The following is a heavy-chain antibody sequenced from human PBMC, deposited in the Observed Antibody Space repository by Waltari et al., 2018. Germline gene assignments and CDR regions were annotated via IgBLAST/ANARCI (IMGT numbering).Heavy chain of an antibody. CDR3: ARHWKRNGYRFDP. CDR2: IYYSGSI. CDR1: GGSISSSRYY. J-gene: IGHJ5*02. V-gene: IGHV4-39*01. Sequence: QLQLQESGPGLVKPSETLSLTCSVSGGSISSSRYYWGWIRQSPGKGLEWIGSIYYSGSIYYNPTLQSRVTISGDTSKNQFSLNLSSVTAVDTAVYYCARHWKRNGYRFDPWGQGTRVNVSS. D-gene: IGHD5-12*01.